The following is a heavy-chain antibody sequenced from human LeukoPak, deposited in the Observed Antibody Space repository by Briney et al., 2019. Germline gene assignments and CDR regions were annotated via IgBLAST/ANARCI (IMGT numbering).Heavy chain of an antibody. CDR2: IYHSGST. V-gene: IGHV4-38-2*02. Sequence: SETLSLTCTVSGYSISSGYYWGWIRQPPGKGLEWIGSIYHSGSTYYNPSLKSRVTISVDTSKNQFSLKLSSVTAADTAVYYCAVSGSYLVWYFDLWGRGTLVTVSS. CDR3: AVSGSYLVWYFDL. D-gene: IGHD1-26*01. J-gene: IGHJ2*01. CDR1: GYSISSGYY.